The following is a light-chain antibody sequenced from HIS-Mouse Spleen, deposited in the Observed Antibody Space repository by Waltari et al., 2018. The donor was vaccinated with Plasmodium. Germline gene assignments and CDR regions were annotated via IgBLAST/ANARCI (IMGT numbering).Light chain of an antibody. J-gene: IGKJ3*01. Sequence: EIVMTQSPATLSVSPGERATLSCRASQRVSNNLAWDQQKPGQAPRLLIYGASPRATGIPARFSGSGSGTEFTLTISSLQSEDFAVYYCQQYNNWSFTFGPGTKVDIK. V-gene: IGKV3-15*01. CDR2: GAS. CDR3: QQYNNWSFT. CDR1: QRVSNN.